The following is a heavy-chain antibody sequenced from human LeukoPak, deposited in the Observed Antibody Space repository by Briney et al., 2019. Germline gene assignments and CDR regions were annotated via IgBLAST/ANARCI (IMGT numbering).Heavy chain of an antibody. CDR3: ARVPNWVRPSVSDY. D-gene: IGHD7-27*01. CDR1: GYTFTSYG. Sequence: ASVKVSCKASGYTFTSYGITWVRQAPGQGLDWMGWISAYNGNTNYAQKLQGRVTMTTDTSTTTAYMELRSLRSDDTAVYYCARVPNWVRPSVSDYWGQGTLVTVSS. V-gene: IGHV1-18*04. CDR2: ISAYNGNT. J-gene: IGHJ4*02.